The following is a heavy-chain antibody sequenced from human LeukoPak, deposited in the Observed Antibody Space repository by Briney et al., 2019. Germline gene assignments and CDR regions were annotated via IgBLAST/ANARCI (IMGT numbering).Heavy chain of an antibody. J-gene: IGHJ3*02. D-gene: IGHD6-6*01. Sequence: GGSLRLSCAASGFTFSDSWMHWVHQAAGKGPVWVSRLNPDGRITNYADSVKGRFTISSDNAKNTVYLQMNNLRAEDTAVYFCSRGRHNSFDILGQGTMVTVSS. V-gene: IGHV3-74*01. CDR1: GFTFSDSW. CDR3: SRGRHNSFDI. CDR2: LNPDGRIT.